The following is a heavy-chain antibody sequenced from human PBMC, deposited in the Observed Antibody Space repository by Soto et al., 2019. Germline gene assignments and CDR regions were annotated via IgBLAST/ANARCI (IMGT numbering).Heavy chain of an antibody. V-gene: IGHV4-34*01. CDR1: GGSFSGYY. CDR3: AREYGGNFGTFDY. J-gene: IGHJ4*02. CDR2: INHSGST. Sequence: QVQLQQWGAGLLKPSETLSLTCAVYGGSFSGYYWSWIRQPPGKGLEWIGEINHSGSTNYNPSLKIRVTISVDTSKNQFSLKLSSVTAADTAVYYCAREYGGNFGTFDYWGQGTLVTVSS. D-gene: IGHD2-21*02.